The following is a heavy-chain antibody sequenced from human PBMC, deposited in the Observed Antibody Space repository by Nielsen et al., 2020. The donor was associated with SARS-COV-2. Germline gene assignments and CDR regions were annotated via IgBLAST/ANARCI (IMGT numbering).Heavy chain of an antibody. V-gene: IGHV3-23*01. D-gene: IGHD5-18*01. Sequence: GESLKISCAASGFTFSSYAMSWVRQAPGKGLEWVSAISGSGGSTYYADSVKGRFTISRDNAKNSLYLQMNSLRAEDTAVYYCAREFGGYSYGYEDYWGQGTLVTVSS. J-gene: IGHJ4*02. CDR2: ISGSGGST. CDR1: GFTFSSYA. CDR3: AREFGGYSYGYEDY.